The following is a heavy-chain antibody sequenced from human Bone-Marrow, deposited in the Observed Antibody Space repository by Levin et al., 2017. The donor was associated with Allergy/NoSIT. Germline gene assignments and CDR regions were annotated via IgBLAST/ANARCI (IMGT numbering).Heavy chain of an antibody. Sequence: MASETLSLTCAVSGYSISSDYYWGWIRQPPGKGLEWIGNIHETGSTKYNPSLKSRVTISVDTSKNQFSLQLNSVTAADTAVYFCAREYYMDGWGKGTTVTVSS. J-gene: IGHJ6*03. CDR3: AREYYMDG. CDR2: IHETGST. CDR1: GYSISSDYY. V-gene: IGHV4-38-2*02.